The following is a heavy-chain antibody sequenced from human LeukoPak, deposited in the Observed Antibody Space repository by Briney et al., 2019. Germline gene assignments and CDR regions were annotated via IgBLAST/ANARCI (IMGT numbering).Heavy chain of an antibody. D-gene: IGHD3-10*01. CDR2: IYYSGST. V-gene: IGHV4-59*01. J-gene: IGHJ4*02. CDR1: GGSISSYY. CDR3: ARVPGSGSYYPFDY. Sequence: PSETLSLTCTVSGGSISSYYWSWLRQPPGKGLEWIGYIYYSGSTNYNPSLKSRVTISVDTSKNQFSLKLSSVTAADTAVYYCARVPGSGSYYPFDYWGQGTLVTVSS.